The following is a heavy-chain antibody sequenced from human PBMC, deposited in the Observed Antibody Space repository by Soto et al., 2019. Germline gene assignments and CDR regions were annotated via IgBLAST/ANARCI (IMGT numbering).Heavy chain of an antibody. CDR2: IYYSGST. V-gene: IGHV4-59*08. CDR3: ARGYDSSGYYPR. Sequence: SETLSLTCTVSGGSISSYYWSWIRQPPGKGLEWIGYIYYSGSTNYNPSLKSRVTISVDTSKNQFSLKLSSVTAADTAVYYCARGYDSSGYYPRWGQGTLVTVSS. D-gene: IGHD3-22*01. J-gene: IGHJ4*02. CDR1: GGSISSYY.